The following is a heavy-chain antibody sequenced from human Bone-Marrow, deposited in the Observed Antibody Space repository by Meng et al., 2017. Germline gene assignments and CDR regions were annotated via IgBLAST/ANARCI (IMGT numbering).Heavy chain of an antibody. D-gene: IGHD3-3*01. V-gene: IGHV4-4*02. CDR1: GGSISSSNW. J-gene: IGHJ4*02. CDR2: IYHSGST. Sequence: QVQLQESGPGLVKPSGTLSLTCAVSGGSISSSNWWSWVRQPPGKGLEWIGEIYHSGSTNYNPSLKSRVIMSVDTSKNQFSLKLSSVTAADTAVYYCARRITIFGVVMNYYFDYWGQGTLVTVSS. CDR3: ARRITIFGVVMNYYFDY.